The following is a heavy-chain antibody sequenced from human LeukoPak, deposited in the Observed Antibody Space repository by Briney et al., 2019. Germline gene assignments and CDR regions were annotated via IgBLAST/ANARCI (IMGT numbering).Heavy chain of an antibody. CDR2: ISSTSLYA. Sequence: PGGSLRLSCVGSGFAFNGYNMNWVRQAPGGDLEWISSISSTSLYAYYADSVKGRFTISRDNGKSSLYLQMNSLRAEDTAVYYCTRGSFGDYEYWGQGTLVTVSS. CDR1: GFAFNGYN. CDR3: TRGSFGDYEY. V-gene: IGHV3-21*06. J-gene: IGHJ4*02. D-gene: IGHD4-17*01.